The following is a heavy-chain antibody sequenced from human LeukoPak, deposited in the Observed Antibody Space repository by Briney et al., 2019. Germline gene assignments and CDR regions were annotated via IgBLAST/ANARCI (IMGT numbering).Heavy chain of an antibody. CDR3: ARDLADPVIAISRGAFDI. Sequence: SETLSLTCTVSGGSISSYYWSWIRQPPGKGLEGIGYIYYSGSTNYNPSLKSRVTISVDTSKNQCSLKLSSVNAADTAVYYCARDLADPVIAISRGAFDIWGQGTLVTVSS. CDR1: GGSISSYY. CDR2: IYYSGST. D-gene: IGHD2-21*01. V-gene: IGHV4-59*01. J-gene: IGHJ3*02.